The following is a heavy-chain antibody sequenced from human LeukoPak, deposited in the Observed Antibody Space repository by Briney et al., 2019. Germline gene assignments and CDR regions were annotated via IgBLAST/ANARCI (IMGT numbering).Heavy chain of an antibody. V-gene: IGHV5-51*01. J-gene: IGHJ3*02. CDR1: GYSFTRNW. D-gene: IGHD2-21*02. Sequence: RAGESLKISCQGSGYSFTRNWIGWVRQMPGKGLEWMGIIYPGDSDTRYSPSFQGQVTISADKSISTAYLQWSSLKASDTAMYYCARQIAYCGGDCYSALYDAFDIWGQGTMVTVSS. CDR3: ARQIAYCGGDCYSALYDAFDI. CDR2: IYPGDSDT.